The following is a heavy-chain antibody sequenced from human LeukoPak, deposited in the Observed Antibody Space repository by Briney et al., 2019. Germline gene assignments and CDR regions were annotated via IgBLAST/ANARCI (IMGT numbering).Heavy chain of an antibody. CDR3: AGVRWGNFDS. J-gene: IGHJ4*02. V-gene: IGHV4-30-2*01. Sequence: SETLTPTCAVSGGSINSGPYSWSWVPQPPGKGLEWIGYISHGGRTYYNPSLKSRVTISVDRPKNQFFLRLTSVTAADTAVYFCAGVRWGNFDSWGEGNRVTVSS. CDR1: GGSINSGPYS. CDR2: ISHGGRT. D-gene: IGHD7-27*01.